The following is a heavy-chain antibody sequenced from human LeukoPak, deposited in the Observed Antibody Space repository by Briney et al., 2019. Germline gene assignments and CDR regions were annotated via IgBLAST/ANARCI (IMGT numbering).Heavy chain of an antibody. CDR3: ARVGFGNTPHPIDY. V-gene: IGHV4-4*02. CDR1: GGSISSSNW. Sequence: SETLSPTCAVSGGSISSSNWWSWVRQPPGKGLEWIGEIYHSGSTNYNPSLKSRVTISVDTSKNQFSLELTSVTAADTAVYYCARVGFGNTPHPIDYWGQGTLVTVSS. D-gene: IGHD4-23*01. J-gene: IGHJ4*02. CDR2: IYHSGST.